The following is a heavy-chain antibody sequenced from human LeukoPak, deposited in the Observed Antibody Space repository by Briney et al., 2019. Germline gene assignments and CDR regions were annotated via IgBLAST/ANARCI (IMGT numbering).Heavy chain of an antibody. J-gene: IGHJ4*02. Sequence: GASVTVSFKVSGYTLTELSMHWVRQAPGKGLEWMGGFDPEDGETIYAQKFQGRVTMTEDTSTDTAYMELSSLRSEDTAVYYCATGSQVIDYFDYWGQGTLVTVSS. D-gene: IGHD3-16*02. CDR1: GYTLTELS. CDR2: FDPEDGET. V-gene: IGHV1-24*01. CDR3: ATGSQVIDYFDY.